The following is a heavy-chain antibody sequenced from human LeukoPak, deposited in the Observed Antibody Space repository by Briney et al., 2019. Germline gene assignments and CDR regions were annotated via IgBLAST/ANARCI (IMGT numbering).Heavy chain of an antibody. CDR3: ARELGYCSGGSCYRDAFDI. CDR1: GYTFTSYD. J-gene: IGHJ3*02. D-gene: IGHD2-15*01. Sequence: ASVKVSCKASGYTFTSYDINWVRQATGQGLEWMGRMNPNSGNTGYAQKFQGRVTITRNTSISTAYMELSSLRSEDTAVYYCARELGYCSGGSCYRDAFDIWGQGTMVTVSS. CDR2: MNPNSGNT. V-gene: IGHV1-8*03.